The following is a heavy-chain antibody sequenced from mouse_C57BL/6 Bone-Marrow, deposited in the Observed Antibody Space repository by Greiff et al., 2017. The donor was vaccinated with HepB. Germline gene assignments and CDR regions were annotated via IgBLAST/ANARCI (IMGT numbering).Heavy chain of an antibody. CDR2: INPSNGGT. CDR3: ARSLYYYGSSPAWFAY. V-gene: IGHV1-53*01. CDR1: GYTFTSYW. D-gene: IGHD1-1*01. Sequence: QVQLQQPGTELVKPGASVKLSCKASGYTFTSYWMHWVKQRPGQGLEWIGNINPSNGGTNYNEKFKSKATLTLDKSSSTAYMQLSSLTSEDSAVYYCARSLYYYGSSPAWFAYWGQGTLVTVSA. J-gene: IGHJ3*01.